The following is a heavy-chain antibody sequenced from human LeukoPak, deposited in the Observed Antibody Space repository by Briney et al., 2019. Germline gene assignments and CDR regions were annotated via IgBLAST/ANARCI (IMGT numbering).Heavy chain of an antibody. Sequence: GGSLRLSCVASGFTFSRYVIHWVRQAPGKGLEWVAVISKDGSDEYYADSVKGRFTVSRDTSKNSLYLQMNNLRGEDTAVYYCASSYGDYVPLVDYWGQGTLVTVSS. CDR2: ISKDGSDE. CDR1: GFTFSRYV. J-gene: IGHJ4*02. D-gene: IGHD4-17*01. CDR3: ASSYGDYVPLVDY. V-gene: IGHV3-30*04.